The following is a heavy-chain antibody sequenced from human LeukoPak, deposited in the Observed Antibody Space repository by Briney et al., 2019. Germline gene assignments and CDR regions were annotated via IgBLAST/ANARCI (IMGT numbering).Heavy chain of an antibody. Sequence: ASVKVSCKASGYTFTGYYMHWVRQAPGQGLEWMGRINPNSGGTNYAQKFQGRVTMTRDTSISTAYMELSRLRSDDTAVYYCARDGVVVPAAIRRKGFDPWGQGTLVTVSS. CDR3: ARDGVVVPAAIRRKGFDP. V-gene: IGHV1-2*06. CDR1: GYTFTGYY. J-gene: IGHJ5*02. CDR2: INPNSGGT. D-gene: IGHD2-2*02.